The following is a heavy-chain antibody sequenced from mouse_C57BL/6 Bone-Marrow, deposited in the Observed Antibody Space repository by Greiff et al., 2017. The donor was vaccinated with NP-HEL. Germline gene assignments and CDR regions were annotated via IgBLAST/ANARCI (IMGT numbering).Heavy chain of an antibody. CDR2: SRNKANDYTT. Sequence: EVKLVESGGGLVQSGRSLRLSCATSGFTFSDFYMEWVRQAPGKGLEWIAASRNKANDYTTEYSASVKGRFIVSRDTSQSILYLQMNALRAEDTAIYYCARDAYGSTGPYAMDYWGQGTSVTVSS. CDR3: ARDAYGSTGPYAMDY. D-gene: IGHD4-1*02. J-gene: IGHJ4*01. CDR1: GFTFSDFY. V-gene: IGHV7-1*01.